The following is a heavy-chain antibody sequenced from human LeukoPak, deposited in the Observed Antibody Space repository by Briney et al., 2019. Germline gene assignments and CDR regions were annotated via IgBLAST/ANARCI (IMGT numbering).Heavy chain of an antibody. D-gene: IGHD4-11*01. V-gene: IGHV3-30-3*01. CDR3: ARDFDYSLDY. CDR1: GFTFSSYA. Sequence: QTGGSLRLSCAASGFTFSSYAMHWVRQAPGKGLEWVAVISYDGSNKYYADSVKGRFTISRDNSKNTLCLQMNSLRAEDTAVYYCARDFDYSLDYWGQGTLVTVSS. CDR2: ISYDGSNK. J-gene: IGHJ4*02.